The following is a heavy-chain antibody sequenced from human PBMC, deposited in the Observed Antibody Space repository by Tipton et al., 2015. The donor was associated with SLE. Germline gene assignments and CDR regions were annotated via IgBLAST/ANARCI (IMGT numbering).Heavy chain of an antibody. V-gene: IGHV4-59*08. CDR2: IYYSGST. D-gene: IGHD2-2*01. Sequence: LRLSCTVSSDSIIGHYWSWIRQSPGKGLEWIGYIYYSGSTNYNPSLKSRVTISVDTSKNQFSLKLSSVTAADTAVYYCVRHGQRSWFDPWGQGTLVTVSS. J-gene: IGHJ5*02. CDR3: VRHGQRSWFDP. CDR1: SDSIIGHY.